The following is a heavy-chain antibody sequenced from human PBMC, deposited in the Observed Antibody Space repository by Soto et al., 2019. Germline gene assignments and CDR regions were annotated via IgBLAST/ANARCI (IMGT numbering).Heavy chain of an antibody. CDR1: GFTFNNYA. V-gene: IGHV3-23*01. J-gene: IGHJ4*02. CDR2: ISGSGTCT. D-gene: IGHD5-12*01. Sequence: GGSLRLSCAASGFTFNNYAMSWVRQAPGKGLEWVSGISGSGTCTYFADSVKGRFTISRDNSKNTLFLQVSSLRAEDTAIYYCAKSGSGYYKLIDYWGQGTLVTVSS. CDR3: AKSGSGYYKLIDY.